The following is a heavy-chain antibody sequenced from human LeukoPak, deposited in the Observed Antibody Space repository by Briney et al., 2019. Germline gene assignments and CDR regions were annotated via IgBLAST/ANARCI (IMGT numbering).Heavy chain of an antibody. CDR1: GFTFSSYA. V-gene: IGHV3-23*01. Sequence: GGSLRLSCAASGFTFSSYAMSWVRQAPGKGLEWVSAISGGGGSTYYADSVKGRFTISRDNSKNTLYLQMNSLRAEDTAVYYCAKDGRSIAAAGNFDYWGQGTLVTVSS. J-gene: IGHJ4*02. CDR3: AKDGRSIAAAGNFDY. CDR2: ISGGGGST. D-gene: IGHD6-13*01.